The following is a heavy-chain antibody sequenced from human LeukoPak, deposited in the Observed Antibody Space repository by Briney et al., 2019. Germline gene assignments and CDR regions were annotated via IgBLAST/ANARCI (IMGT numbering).Heavy chain of an antibody. CDR1: GFPFSSYA. J-gene: IGHJ4*02. CDR3: AKDLRARHGYYFDY. V-gene: IGHV3-23*01. D-gene: IGHD4-17*01. Sequence: GGSLRRSCAAPGFPFSSYAMSWVRQAPGKGLEWVSAISGSGGSTYYADSVKGRFTISRDNSKNTLYLQMNSLRAEDTAVYYCAKDLRARHGYYFDYWGQGTLVTVSS. CDR2: ISGSGGST.